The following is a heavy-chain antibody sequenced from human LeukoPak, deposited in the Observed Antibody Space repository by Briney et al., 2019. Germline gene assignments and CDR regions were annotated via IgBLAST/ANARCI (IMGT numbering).Heavy chain of an antibody. CDR2: VSPSGGTT. J-gene: IGHJ4*02. V-gene: IGHV3-23*01. CDR3: AKEGAISGWYFDY. Sequence: GGSLRLSCAASGLTFSNYAMTWVRQAPGKGLEWVSAVSPSGGTTYYADSVKGRFTISRDNARNTLYLQMNSLRAEDTAVYYCAKEGAISGWYFDYWGQGTLVTVSS. D-gene: IGHD6-19*01. CDR1: GLTFSNYA.